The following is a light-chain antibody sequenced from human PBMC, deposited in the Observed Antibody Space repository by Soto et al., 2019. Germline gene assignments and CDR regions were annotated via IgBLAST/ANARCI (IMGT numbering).Light chain of an antibody. CDR3: QQYKSYSRT. Sequence: DIQMTQSPSTLSASVGDRVTITCRASQSISSWLAWYQQKPGKAPKLLIYDASSLESEVPSRFSGSGSGTEFTLTISSLQPDDFATYYCQQYKSYSRTFGQGTKVDIK. CDR2: DAS. J-gene: IGKJ1*01. V-gene: IGKV1-5*01. CDR1: QSISSW.